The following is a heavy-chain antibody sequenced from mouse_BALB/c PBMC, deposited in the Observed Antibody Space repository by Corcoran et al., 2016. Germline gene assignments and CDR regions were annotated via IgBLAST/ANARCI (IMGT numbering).Heavy chain of an antibody. V-gene: IGHV8-12*01. CDR1: GFSLSTAGMG. CDR3: ARRYDYDWYAY. CDR2: IYWDDDK. J-gene: IGHJ3*01. D-gene: IGHD2-4*01. Sequence: VTLKESGPGILQPSQTLRLPCSFSGFSLSTAGMGVSWIRQPSGTGLEWLAHIYWDDDKRYNPSLKSRLTISKDTSSRQVFLKITSVDTADTATYDCARRYDYDWYAYWGQGTLVTVSA.